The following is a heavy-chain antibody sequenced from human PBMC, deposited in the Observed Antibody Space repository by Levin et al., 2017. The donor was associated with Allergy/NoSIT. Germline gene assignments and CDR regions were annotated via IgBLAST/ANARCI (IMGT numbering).Heavy chain of an antibody. CDR1: GGTFSSYA. CDR2: IIPIFGTA. J-gene: IGHJ3*02. V-gene: IGHV1-69*13. D-gene: IGHD3-22*01. Sequence: ASVKVSCKASGGTFSSYAISWVRQAPGQGLEWMGGIIPIFGTANYAQKFQGRVTITADESTSTAYMELSSLRSEDTAVYYCARHYYDSSGIFDIWGQGTMVTVSS. CDR3: ARHYYDSSGIFDI.